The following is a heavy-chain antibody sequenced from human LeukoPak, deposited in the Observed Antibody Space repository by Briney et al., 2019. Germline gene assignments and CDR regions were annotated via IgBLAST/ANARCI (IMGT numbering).Heavy chain of an antibody. Sequence: SETLSLTCAVYGGSFSGYYWSWIRQPPGKGLEWIGEINHSGSTNYNPSLKSRVTISVDTPKNQFSLKLSSVTAADTAVYYCARGDYDILTGYPRPFDYWGQGTLVTVSS. D-gene: IGHD3-9*01. V-gene: IGHV4-34*01. J-gene: IGHJ4*02. CDR1: GGSFSGYY. CDR3: ARGDYDILTGYPRPFDY. CDR2: INHSGST.